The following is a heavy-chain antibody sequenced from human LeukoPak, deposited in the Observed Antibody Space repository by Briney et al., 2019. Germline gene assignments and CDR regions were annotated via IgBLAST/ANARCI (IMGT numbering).Heavy chain of an antibody. CDR3: ARMSGSRADAFDI. D-gene: IGHD1-26*01. Sequence: SVTVSFKASGGTFSIYAISWVRQAPGQGLEWVGRIIPILGIANYAQKFQGRVTITADKSTSTAYMELSSLRSEDTAVYYCARMSGSRADAFDIWGQGTMVTVSS. J-gene: IGHJ3*02. CDR1: GGTFSIYA. V-gene: IGHV1-69*04. CDR2: IIPILGIA.